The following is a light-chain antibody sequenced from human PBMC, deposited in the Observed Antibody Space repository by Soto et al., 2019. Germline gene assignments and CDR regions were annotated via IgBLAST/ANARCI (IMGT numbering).Light chain of an antibody. J-gene: IGLJ1*01. CDR1: KNDIGVYDF. CDR3: KSYAGSNTYV. Sequence: QSVLTQPRSASGSPGQSVTISCTGTKNDIGVYDFVSWYQHHPGKAPRLIIYEVVQRPSGVPDRFSGSKSGNTASLTVSGLQAADEADYFCKSYAGSNTYVFGSGIKVTVL. V-gene: IGLV2-8*01. CDR2: EVV.